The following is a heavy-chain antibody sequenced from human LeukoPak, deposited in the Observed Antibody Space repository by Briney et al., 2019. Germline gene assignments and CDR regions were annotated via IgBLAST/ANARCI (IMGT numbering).Heavy chain of an antibody. J-gene: IGHJ6*03. V-gene: IGHV7-4-1*02. CDR2: INTNTGNP. Sequence: ASVKVSCKASGYTFTSYAMNWVRQAPGQGLEWMGWINTNTGNPTYAQGFTGRFVFSLDTSVSTAYLQISSLKAEDTAVYYCARFIVGATTDYYYHQMDVWGKGTTVTVSS. CDR1: GYTFTSYA. D-gene: IGHD1-26*01. CDR3: ARFIVGATTDYYYHQMDV.